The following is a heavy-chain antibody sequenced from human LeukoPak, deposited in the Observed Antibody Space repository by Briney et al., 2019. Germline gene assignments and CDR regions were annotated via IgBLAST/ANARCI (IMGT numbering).Heavy chain of an antibody. J-gene: IGHJ3*02. Sequence: ASVKVSCKASGYTFTNYGISWVRQAPGHGLEWMGWTSAYNGNTKYAQNVQGRVMMTTDMELRSLRPDDTAVYFCARDRSFRSDFWSVTDAFDMWGPGTMVIVSS. CDR3: ARDRSFRSDFWSVTDAFDM. D-gene: IGHD3-3*01. V-gene: IGHV1-18*01. CDR2: TSAYNGNT. CDR1: GYTFTNYG.